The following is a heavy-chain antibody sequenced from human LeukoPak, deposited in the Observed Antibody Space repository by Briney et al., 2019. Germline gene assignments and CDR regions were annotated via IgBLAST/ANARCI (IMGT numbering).Heavy chain of an antibody. V-gene: IGHV3-21*04. J-gene: IGHJ4*02. CDR2: ISSSSSYI. CDR3: AKVATTVTTGQDY. Sequence: GGSLRLSCAASGFTFSSYSMNWVRQAPGKGLEWVSSISSSSSYIYYADSVKGRFTISRDNSKNTLYLQMNSLRAEDTAVYYCAKVATTVTTGQDYWGQGTLVTVSS. D-gene: IGHD4-17*01. CDR1: GFTFSSYS.